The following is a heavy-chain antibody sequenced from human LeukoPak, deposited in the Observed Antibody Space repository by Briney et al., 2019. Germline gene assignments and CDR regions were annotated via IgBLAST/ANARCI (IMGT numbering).Heavy chain of an antibody. CDR1: GGTFSSYA. CDR3: ARSVGPRITIFAFDY. Sequence: SVKVSCKASGGTFSSYAISWVRQAPGQGLEWMGGIIPIFGTANYAQKFQGRVTITADESTSTAYMELSSLRSEDTAVYYCARSVGPRITIFAFDYWGQGTLVTVSS. J-gene: IGHJ4*02. V-gene: IGHV1-69*13. D-gene: IGHD3-3*01. CDR2: IIPIFGTA.